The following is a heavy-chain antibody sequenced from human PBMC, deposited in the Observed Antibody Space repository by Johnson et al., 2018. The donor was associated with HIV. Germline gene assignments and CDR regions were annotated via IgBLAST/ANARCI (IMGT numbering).Heavy chain of an antibody. D-gene: IGHD5-18*01. CDR1: GFTVSRNY. CDR3: AKVGGYSYGES. J-gene: IGHJ3*01. Sequence: VQLVESGGGLIQPGGSLRLSCAASGFTVSRNYMSWVRQAPGKGLEWVSVIYSDDMTYYADSVKGRFTISRVNSKNTLYLQMNSQGAEDTAVYYCAKVGGYSYGESWGQGTMVTVSS. CDR2: IYSDDMT. V-gene: IGHV3-53*01.